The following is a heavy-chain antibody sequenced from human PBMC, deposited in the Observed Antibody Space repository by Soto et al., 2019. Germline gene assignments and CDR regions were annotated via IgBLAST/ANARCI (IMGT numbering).Heavy chain of an antibody. Sequence: QVHLVQSGAEVKKPGSSVKVSCKASGGTFSSYAISWVRQAPGQGPEWMGGIIPLFATINYAQKFQGRVTITADKSTSTADMELSSLRSDDTAVYYCARGGEVQAGQAYYGMDVWGQGTTGTVFS. CDR3: ARGGEVQAGQAYYGMDV. CDR1: GGTFSSYA. D-gene: IGHD2-2*01. J-gene: IGHJ6*02. V-gene: IGHV1-69*06. CDR2: IIPLFATI.